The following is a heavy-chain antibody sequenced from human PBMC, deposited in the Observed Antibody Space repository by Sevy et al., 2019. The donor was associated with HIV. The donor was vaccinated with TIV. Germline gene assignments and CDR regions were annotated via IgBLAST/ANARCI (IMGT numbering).Heavy chain of an antibody. Sequence: SETLSLTCAVYGGSFSGYCWSWIRQPPGKGLEWIGEINHSGSTNYNPSLKSRVTISVDTSKNQFSLKLSSVTAADTAVYYCARGRSYDFWSGYYRVEGLDYWGQGTLVTVSS. CDR2: INHSGST. CDR1: GGSFSGYC. V-gene: IGHV4-34*01. J-gene: IGHJ4*02. D-gene: IGHD3-3*01. CDR3: ARGRSYDFWSGYYRVEGLDY.